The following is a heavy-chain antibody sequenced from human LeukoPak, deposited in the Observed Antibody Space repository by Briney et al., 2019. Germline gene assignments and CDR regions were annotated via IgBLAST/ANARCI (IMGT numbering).Heavy chain of an antibody. CDR3: VRDLILVWTPGDDFDH. J-gene: IGHJ5*02. Sequence: GGSLRLSCVASGFTLSRYWMHWVRQVPGKGHEWVSRINEDASTITYADSVKGRFTISRDNAKNTLYLQMNSLRAEDTAVYFCVRDLILVWTPGDDFDHWGQGTLVTVSS. V-gene: IGHV3-74*03. CDR1: GFTLSRYW. D-gene: IGHD3-16*01. CDR2: INEDASTI.